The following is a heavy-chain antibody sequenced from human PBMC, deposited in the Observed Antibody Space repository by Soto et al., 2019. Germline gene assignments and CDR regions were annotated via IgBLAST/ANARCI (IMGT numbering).Heavy chain of an antibody. CDR3: ARDGVDAGLYFDY. Sequence: EVQLLESGGGLVQPGGSLRLSCAASGFTFSSYAMSWVRQAPGKGLEWVSAISGSGGSTYYADSVKGRFTISRDNAKNSLYLQVNSLRVEDTAVYYCARDGVDAGLYFDYWGQGALVTVSS. CDR2: ISGSGGST. CDR1: GFTFSSYA. V-gene: IGHV3-23*01. D-gene: IGHD2-15*01. J-gene: IGHJ4*02.